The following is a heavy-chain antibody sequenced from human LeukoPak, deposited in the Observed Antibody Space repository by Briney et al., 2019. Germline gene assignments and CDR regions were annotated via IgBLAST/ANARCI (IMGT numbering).Heavy chain of an antibody. CDR2: IKQDGSEK. D-gene: IGHD6-13*01. J-gene: IGHJ4*02. V-gene: IGHV3-7*01. CDR1: RFTFSSYW. CDR3: ARSSWHDY. Sequence: PGGSLRLSCAASRFTFSSYWMSWVRQAPGKGLEWVANIKQDGSEKYYVDSVKGRFTISRDNAKNSLYLQMNSLRAEDTAVYYCARSSWHDYWGQGTLVTVSS.